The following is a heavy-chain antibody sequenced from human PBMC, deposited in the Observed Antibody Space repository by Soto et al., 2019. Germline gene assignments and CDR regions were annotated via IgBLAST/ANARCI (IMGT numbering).Heavy chain of an antibody. CDR1: GFTFSSCS. CDR2: ISSSSSYI. CDR3: ARGYHYYDSSGYDKWDAFDI. D-gene: IGHD3-22*01. J-gene: IGHJ3*02. Sequence: VQLVESGGGLVKPGGSLRLSCAASGFTFSSCSMNWVRQAPGKGLEWVSSISSSSSYIYYADSVKGRFTISRDNAKNSLYLQMNSLRAEDTAVYYCARGYHYYDSSGYDKWDAFDIWGQGTMVTVSS. V-gene: IGHV3-21*01.